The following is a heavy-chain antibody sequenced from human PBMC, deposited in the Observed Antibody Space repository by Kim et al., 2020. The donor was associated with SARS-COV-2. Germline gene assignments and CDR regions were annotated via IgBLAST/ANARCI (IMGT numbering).Heavy chain of an antibody. CDR2: ISYDGSNK. Sequence: GGSLRLSCAASGFTFSSYAMHWVRQAPGKGLEWVAVISYDGSNKYYADSVKGRFTISRDNSKNTLYLQMNSLRAEDTAVYYCARTQQQLVSSNYYYYYGMDVWGQGTTVTVSS. CDR1: GFTFSSYA. V-gene: IGHV3-30*04. CDR3: ARTQQQLVSSNYYYYYGMDV. J-gene: IGHJ6*02. D-gene: IGHD6-13*01.